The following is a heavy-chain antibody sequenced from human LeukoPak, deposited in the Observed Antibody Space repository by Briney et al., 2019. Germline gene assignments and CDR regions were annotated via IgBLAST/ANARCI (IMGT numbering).Heavy chain of an antibody. CDR3: ARVEVATTTYFDY. D-gene: IGHD5-12*01. V-gene: IGHV5-51*01. J-gene: IGHJ4*02. CDR1: GYSLTSYW. CDR2: IYPGDSDT. Sequence: GESLQISCKGSGYSLTSYWIGWVRQMPGKGLEWMGIIYPGDSDTRYSPSFQGQVTISADKSISTAYLQWSSLKASDTAMYYCARVEVATTTYFDYWGQGTLVTVSS.